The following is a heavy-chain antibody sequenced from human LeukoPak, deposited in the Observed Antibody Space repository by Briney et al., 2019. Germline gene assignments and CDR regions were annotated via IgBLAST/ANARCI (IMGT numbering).Heavy chain of an antibody. Sequence: GASEQVPCKASGFTFTSSAMQGVRPARAQRREWIGWIVVGSGNTNSAQKFQGIVTMTTDTSTRTAYMELRRLRSDDTAVYYCAREGGDYGDYGYWGQGTLVTVSS. CDR3: AREGGDYGDYGY. V-gene: IGHV1-58*02. CDR2: IVVGSGNT. J-gene: IGHJ4*02. CDR1: GFTFTSSA. D-gene: IGHD4-17*01.